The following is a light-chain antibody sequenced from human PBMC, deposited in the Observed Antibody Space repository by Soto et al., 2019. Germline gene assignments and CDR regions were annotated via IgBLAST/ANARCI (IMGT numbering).Light chain of an antibody. CDR2: KTS. CDR3: QQYNNYPWT. Sequence: DIQMTQSPSTLSASVGDRVTITCRASQSISSWLAWYQQTPGKAPKLLIYKTSSLESGVPSRFSGSRSGTEFTLTISSLQPDDFATYFCQQYNNYPWTFGQGTKV. J-gene: IGKJ1*01. CDR1: QSISSW. V-gene: IGKV1-5*03.